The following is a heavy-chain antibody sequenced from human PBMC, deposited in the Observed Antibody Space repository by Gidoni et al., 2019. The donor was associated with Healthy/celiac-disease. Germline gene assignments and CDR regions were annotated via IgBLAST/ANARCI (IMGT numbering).Heavy chain of an antibody. CDR2: MNPNSGNT. CDR3: ARGVRTFRIAARVGYYYYMDV. D-gene: IGHD6-6*01. J-gene: IGHJ6*03. CDR1: GYTFTSYD. Sequence: QVQLVQSGAEVKKPGASVTVSCKASGYTFTSYDINWVRQATGQGLEWMGWMNPNSGNTGYAQKFQGRVTMTRNTSISTAYMELSSLRSEDTAVYYCARGVRTFRIAARVGYYYYMDVWGKGTTVTVSS. V-gene: IGHV1-8*01.